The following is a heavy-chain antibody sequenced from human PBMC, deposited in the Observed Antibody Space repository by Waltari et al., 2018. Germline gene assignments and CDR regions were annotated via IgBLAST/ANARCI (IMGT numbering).Heavy chain of an antibody. J-gene: IGHJ4*02. CDR2: INHIGST. D-gene: IGHD2-2*02. Sequence: QVQLQQWGAGLLKPSETLSLTCAVYGGSFSGYYWSWIRQPPGKGLEWIGEINHIGSTNYNPSLKSRFTISVDTSKNQFSLKLSSVTAADTAVYYCARGLGHIYRGHVPIGDYWGQGTLVTVSS. CDR1: GGSFSGYY. V-gene: IGHV4-34*01. CDR3: ARGLGHIYRGHVPIGDY.